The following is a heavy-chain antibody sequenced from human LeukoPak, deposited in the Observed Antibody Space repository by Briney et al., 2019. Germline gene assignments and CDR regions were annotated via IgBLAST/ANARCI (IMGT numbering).Heavy chain of an antibody. Sequence: GGSLRLSCAASGFTFSSYAMHWVRQAPGKGLEYVSAISSNGGSTYYANSVKGRFTISRDNSKNTLYLQMGSLRAEDIAVYYCARANGSSFDYWGQGTLVTVSS. D-gene: IGHD1-26*01. CDR3: ARANGSSFDY. J-gene: IGHJ4*02. CDR2: ISSNGGST. CDR1: GFTFSSYA. V-gene: IGHV3-64*01.